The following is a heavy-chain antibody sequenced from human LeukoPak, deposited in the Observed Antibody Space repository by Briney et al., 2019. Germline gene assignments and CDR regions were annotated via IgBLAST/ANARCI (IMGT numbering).Heavy chain of an antibody. CDR3: ARPRGSGTFPFDY. CDR1: GYTFTSYG. V-gene: IGHV1-18*01. CDR2: ISTYNQNT. Sequence: ASVKVSCKASGYTFTSYGIVWVRQAPGQGLEWMVWISTYNQNTHYAQKYQGRVTMTTDTSTSTAYMELRSLRSDDTAVYYCARPRGSGTFPFDYWGQGTLVTVSS. D-gene: IGHD3-10*01. J-gene: IGHJ4*02.